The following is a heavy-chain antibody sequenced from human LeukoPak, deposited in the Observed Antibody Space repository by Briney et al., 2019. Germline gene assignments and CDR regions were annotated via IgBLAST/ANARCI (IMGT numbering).Heavy chain of an antibody. V-gene: IGHV3-66*01. Sequence: GGSLRLSCVASGFTVSSNYMSWVRQAPEKGLEWVSVIYSGGNTDYADSVKGRFTFSRDNFKNTLYLQMNSLRAEDTAVYYCARFSIVGAFDFWGRGTMVTVSS. D-gene: IGHD2-15*01. CDR1: GFTVSSNY. CDR3: ARFSIVGAFDF. CDR2: IYSGGNT. J-gene: IGHJ3*01.